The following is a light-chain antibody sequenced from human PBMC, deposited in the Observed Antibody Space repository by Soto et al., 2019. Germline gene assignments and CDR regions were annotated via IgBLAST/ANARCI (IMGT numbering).Light chain of an antibody. Sequence: DIQMTQSPSTLSASVGDRVTITCRASQSIRSRLAWYQQKPGKAPKLLIYDASNLESGVPSIFSGSGSGTEFTLTISSLPPDNFATYYCQQYSTYSTFGQGTKVDIK. CDR2: DAS. V-gene: IGKV1-5*01. CDR1: QSIRSR. J-gene: IGKJ1*01. CDR3: QQYSTYST.